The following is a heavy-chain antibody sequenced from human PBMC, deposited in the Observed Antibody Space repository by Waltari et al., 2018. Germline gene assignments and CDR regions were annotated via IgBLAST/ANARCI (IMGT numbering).Heavy chain of an antibody. D-gene: IGHD2-15*01. CDR2: IFSNDEK. V-gene: IGHV2-26*01. J-gene: IGHJ6*03. CDR1: GFSLSNAKVG. CDR3: ARVVVVLLYPAYYYYMDV. Sequence: QVTLRESGPVLVKPTETLTLTCTVSGFSLSNAKVGVSWIRQPPGKALEWLAHIFSNDEKSYSTSLKSSLTISKDTSKSQVVLTMTNMDPVDTATYYCARVVVVLLYPAYYYYMDVWGKGTTVTVSS.